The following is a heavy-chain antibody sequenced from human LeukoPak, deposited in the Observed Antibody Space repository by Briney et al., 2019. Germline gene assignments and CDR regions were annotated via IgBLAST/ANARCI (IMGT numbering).Heavy chain of an antibody. CDR2: INPNSGGT. CDR1: GYTFTGYY. J-gene: IGHJ6*03. Sequence: ASVKVSCKASGYTFTGYYMHWVRQAPGQGLEWMGWINPNSGGTNYAQKFQGRVTMTRDTSISTAYMELSSLRSEDTAVYYCARDRVGQQLVGRNYYYYMDVWGKGTTVTISS. D-gene: IGHD6-13*01. CDR3: ARDRVGQQLVGRNYYYYMDV. V-gene: IGHV1-2*02.